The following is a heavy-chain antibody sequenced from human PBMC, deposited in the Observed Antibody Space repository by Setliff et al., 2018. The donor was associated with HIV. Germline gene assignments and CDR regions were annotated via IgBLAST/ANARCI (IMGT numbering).Heavy chain of an antibody. J-gene: IGHJ4*02. Sequence: GGSLRLSCVASGTDLNVGYMSWIRQAPGKGPEWVSYIGMSGITTYYGGSVKGRFTISRDNSRNTLYLQMNGLRAEDTAVYYCATYAYGSGRLDYWGQGTLVTVSS. CDR1: GTDLNVGY. CDR3: ATYAYGSGRLDY. V-gene: IGHV3-11*01. D-gene: IGHD2-2*01. CDR2: IGMSGITT.